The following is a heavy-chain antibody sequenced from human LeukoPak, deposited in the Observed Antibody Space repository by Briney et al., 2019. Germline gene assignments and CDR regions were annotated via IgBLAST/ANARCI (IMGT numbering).Heavy chain of an antibody. Sequence: SVKVSCKASGGTFSSYAISWVRQAPGQGLEWMGGIIPIFGTANYAQKFQGRVTITADESTSTAYMELSSLRFEDTAVYYCARGIIYYDSSGPSDYWGQGTLVTVSS. J-gene: IGHJ4*02. CDR2: IIPIFGTA. CDR3: ARGIIYYDSSGPSDY. D-gene: IGHD3-22*01. CDR1: GGTFSSYA. V-gene: IGHV1-69*01.